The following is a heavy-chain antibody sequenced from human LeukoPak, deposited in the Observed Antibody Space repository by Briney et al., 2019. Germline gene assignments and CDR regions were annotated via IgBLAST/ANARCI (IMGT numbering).Heavy chain of an antibody. CDR1: GGTFISYT. J-gene: IGHJ3*02. Sequence: SVKVSCKTSGGTFISYTITWVGQAPGQGLEWMGGIIPIFGTTNYAQKFQGRVTITADESTSTAYMELSSLRSEDTAVYYCARGWQLGGDLGDAFDIWGQGTMVTVSS. V-gene: IGHV1-69*13. CDR2: IIPIFGTT. D-gene: IGHD2-21*01. CDR3: ARGWQLGGDLGDAFDI.